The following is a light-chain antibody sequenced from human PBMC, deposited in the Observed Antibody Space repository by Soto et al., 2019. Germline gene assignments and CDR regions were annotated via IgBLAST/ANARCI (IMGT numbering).Light chain of an antibody. Sequence: EVVMRQSPATLSVSPGEGATLSCRASQGIGDTLDXYQQKHXXXHXXXXXXKSTRATGLPTRFSGSRSGAEFTLTITSLQSEDFALYYCQQYHNLWTFAQGTK. V-gene: IGKV3-15*01. J-gene: IGKJ1*01. CDR1: QGIGDT. CDR2: XKS. CDR3: QQYHNLWT.